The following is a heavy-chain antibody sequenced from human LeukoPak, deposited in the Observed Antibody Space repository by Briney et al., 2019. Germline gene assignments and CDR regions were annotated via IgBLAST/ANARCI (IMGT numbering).Heavy chain of an antibody. D-gene: IGHD6-13*01. Sequence: ASVKVSCKASGYTFTSYYMHWVRQAPGQGLEWMGIINPSGGSTSYAQKFQGRVTMTRDMSTSTVHMELSSLRSEDTAVYYCARISGYSSSWYDFDYWGQGTLVTVSS. V-gene: IGHV1-46*01. CDR2: INPSGGST. CDR1: GYTFTSYY. J-gene: IGHJ4*02. CDR3: ARISGYSSSWYDFDY.